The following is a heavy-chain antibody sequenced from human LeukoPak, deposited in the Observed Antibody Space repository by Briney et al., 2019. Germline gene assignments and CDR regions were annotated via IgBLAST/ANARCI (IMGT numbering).Heavy chain of an antibody. CDR2: ISWSSGSI. CDR1: GFTFDDYA. V-gene: IGHV3-9*01. J-gene: IGHJ4*02. Sequence: PGGSLRLSCAASGFTFDDYAMHWVRQAPGKGLEWVSGISWSSGSIGYADSVKGRFTISRDNAKNSLYLQMNSLRAEDTALYYCALSLGYCSSTSCSFDYWGQGTLVTVSS. CDR3: ALSLGYCSSTSCSFDY. D-gene: IGHD2-2*01.